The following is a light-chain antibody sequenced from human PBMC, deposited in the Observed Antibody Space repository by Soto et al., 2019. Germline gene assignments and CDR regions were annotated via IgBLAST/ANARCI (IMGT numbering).Light chain of an antibody. Sequence: EILMTQSRATLSVSPGYRDTFSWLASQSVRSNLAWYQQRPGQAPRLLIYGASTRAAGVPARFSGSGSGTEFTLTISSLQSEDFAVYYCQQYNYWPRTFGQGTKMDIK. J-gene: IGKJ1*01. V-gene: IGKV3-15*01. CDR3: QQYNYWPRT. CDR2: GAS. CDR1: QSVRSN.